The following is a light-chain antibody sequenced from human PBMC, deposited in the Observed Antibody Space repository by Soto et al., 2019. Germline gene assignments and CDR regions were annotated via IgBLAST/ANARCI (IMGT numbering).Light chain of an antibody. J-gene: IGKJ5*01. CDR1: QSVSSY. CDR2: DAS. Sequence: EIVLTQSSDTLSLSPGGRATLSCSASQSVSSYLAWYQQKPGQAPRLLIYDASNRATGIPARFSGSGSGTDFTLTISSLEPEDFAVYYCHQRQYWPPITFGQGTRLEIK. V-gene: IGKV3-11*01. CDR3: HQRQYWPPIT.